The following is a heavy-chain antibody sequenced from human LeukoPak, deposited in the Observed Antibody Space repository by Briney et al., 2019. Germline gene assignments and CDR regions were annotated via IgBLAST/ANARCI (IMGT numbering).Heavy chain of an antibody. CDR1: GFSFSSYG. J-gene: IGHJ4*02. CDR2: IRYDGSNK. D-gene: IGHD2-2*01. V-gene: IGHV3-30*02. Sequence: PGGSLRLSCAASGFSFSSYGMHWVRQAPGKGLEWGAFIRYDGSNKYYADSVKGRFTISRDNSKNTLYLQMNSLRAEDTAVYYCAKDLGYCSSTSCAHGGYWGQGTLVTVSS. CDR3: AKDLGYCSSTSCAHGGY.